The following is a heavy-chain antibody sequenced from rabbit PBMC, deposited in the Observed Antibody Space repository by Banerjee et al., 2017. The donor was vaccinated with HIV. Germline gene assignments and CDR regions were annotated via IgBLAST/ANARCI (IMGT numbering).Heavy chain of an antibody. V-gene: IGHV1S45*01. CDR1: GFSFSNKYV. CDR3: ARGVVGGGGNWGL. J-gene: IGHJ4*01. CDR2: INTSSGNT. D-gene: IGHD1-1*01. Sequence: QEQLEESGGDLVKPEGSLTLTCTASGFSFSNKYVMCWVRQAPGKGLEWIACINTSSGNTVYATWAKGRFTISRTSSTTVALQMTSLTAADTATYFCARGVVGGGGNWGLWGPGTLVTVS.